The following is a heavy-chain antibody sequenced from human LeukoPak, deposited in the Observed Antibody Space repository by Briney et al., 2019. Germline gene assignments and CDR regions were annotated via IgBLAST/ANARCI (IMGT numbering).Heavy chain of an antibody. V-gene: IGHV3-21*01. CDR2: ISGDSSDI. D-gene: IGHD3-22*01. J-gene: IGHJ4*02. CDR3: ARRGGSDSSGYDY. CDR1: GFTFKNYA. Sequence: PGGSLRLSCAASGFTFKNYAMNWVRQAPGKGLEWVSSISGDSSDIYYAGSVKGRSTISRDNAKNSVYLQINSLRAEDTAIYYCARRGGSDSSGYDYGGQGTLVTVSS.